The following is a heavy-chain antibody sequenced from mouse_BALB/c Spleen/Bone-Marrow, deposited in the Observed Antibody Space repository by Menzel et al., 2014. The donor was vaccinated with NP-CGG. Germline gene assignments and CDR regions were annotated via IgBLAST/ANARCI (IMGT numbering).Heavy chain of an antibody. D-gene: IGHD1-1*01. Sequence: VMLVESGPELVKPGASVKIPCKASGYTFTDYNMDWVKQSHGKSLEWIGDINPNNGGTIYNQKFKGKATLTVDKSSSTVYMELRSPTSEDTAVYYCAIYYYGSSYAMDYWGQGTSVTVSS. CDR2: INPNNGGT. J-gene: IGHJ4*01. V-gene: IGHV1-18*01. CDR3: AIYYYGSSYAMDY. CDR1: GYTFTDYN.